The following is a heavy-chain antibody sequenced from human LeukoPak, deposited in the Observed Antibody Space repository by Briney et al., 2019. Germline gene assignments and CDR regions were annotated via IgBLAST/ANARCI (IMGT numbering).Heavy chain of an antibody. CDR3: ASSSSWYESYYYMDV. J-gene: IGHJ6*03. V-gene: IGHV1-69*05. D-gene: IGHD6-13*01. CDR2: IIPIFGTA. CDR1: GGTFSSYA. Sequence: SVKVSCKASGGTFSSYAISWVRQAPGQGLEWMGGIIPIFGTANYAQKFQGRVTITTDESTSTAYMELSSLGSEDTAVYYCASSSSWYESYYYMDVWGKGTTVTVSS.